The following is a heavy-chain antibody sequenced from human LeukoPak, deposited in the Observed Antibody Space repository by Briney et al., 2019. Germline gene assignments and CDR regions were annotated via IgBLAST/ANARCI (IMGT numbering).Heavy chain of an antibody. CDR2: ITPIFGTA. Sequence: ASVKVSCKASGGTFGSYAISWVRQAPGQGLEWMGGITPIFGTANYAQKFQGRVTITADESTSTAYMELSSLRSEDTAVYYCARHTMVRDPFDYWGQGTLVTVSS. CDR3: ARHTMVRDPFDY. V-gene: IGHV1-69*13. CDR1: GGTFGSYA. D-gene: IGHD3-10*01. J-gene: IGHJ4*02.